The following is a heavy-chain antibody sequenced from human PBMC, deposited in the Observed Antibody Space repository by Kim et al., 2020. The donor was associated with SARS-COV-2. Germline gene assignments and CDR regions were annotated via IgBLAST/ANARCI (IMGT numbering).Heavy chain of an antibody. Sequence: SETLSLTCTVSGGSISSSSYYWGWIRQPPGKGLEWIGSIYYSGSTYYNPSLKSRVTISVDTSKNQFSLKLSSVTAADTAVYYCARSSSSWYSGVWFDPWGQGTLVTVSS. V-gene: IGHV4-39*01. CDR2: IYYSGST. D-gene: IGHD6-13*01. J-gene: IGHJ5*02. CDR3: ARSSSSWYSGVWFDP. CDR1: GGSISSSSYY.